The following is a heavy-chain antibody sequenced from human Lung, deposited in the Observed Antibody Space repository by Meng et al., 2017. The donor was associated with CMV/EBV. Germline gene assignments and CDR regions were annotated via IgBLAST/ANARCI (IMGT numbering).Heavy chain of an antibody. CDR1: GFTFSGSA. D-gene: IGHD4-11*01. Sequence: SGFTFSGSAMNWVRQASGKGLEWVGRIRSKANSYATAYAASVKGRFTISRDDSKNTAYLQMNSLKTEDTAVYYCTKYSPLLWYFDLWGRGTLVTVSS. CDR3: TKYSPLLWYFDL. V-gene: IGHV3-73*01. J-gene: IGHJ2*01. CDR2: IRSKANSYAT.